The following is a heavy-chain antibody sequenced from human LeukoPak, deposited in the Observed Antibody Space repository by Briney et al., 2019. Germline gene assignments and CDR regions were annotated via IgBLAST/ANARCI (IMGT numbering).Heavy chain of an antibody. CDR2: TYYRSNRSKWSS. CDR1: GDRVSADSAT. D-gene: IGHD5-24*01. CDR3: TRANYRAFDI. V-gene: IGHV6-1*01. Sequence: SQTLSLTFAISGDRVSADSATWNWIRQSPSRGLEWLGKTYYRSNRSKWSSDYALSVKSRITISPDTSKNEFSLQLNSVTPEDTAVYYCTRANYRAFDIWGQGTMVTVSS. J-gene: IGHJ3*02.